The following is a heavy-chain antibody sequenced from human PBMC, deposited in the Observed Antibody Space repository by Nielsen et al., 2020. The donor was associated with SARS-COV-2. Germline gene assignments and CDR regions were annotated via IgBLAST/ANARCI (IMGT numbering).Heavy chain of an antibody. Sequence: WIRQPPGKGLEWIGYIYYSGSTNYNPSLKSRVTMSVDKSKNQFSLNLRSVTAADTAIYYCAKAVGMITIEGLIVFYFDSWGQGTRVTVSS. CDR3: AKAVGMITIEGLIVFYFDS. V-gene: IGHV4-61*06. J-gene: IGHJ4*02. CDR2: IYYSGST. D-gene: IGHD3-16*02.